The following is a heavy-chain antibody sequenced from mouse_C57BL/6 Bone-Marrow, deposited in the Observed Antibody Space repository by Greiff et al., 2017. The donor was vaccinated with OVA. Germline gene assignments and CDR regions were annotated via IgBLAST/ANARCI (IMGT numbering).Heavy chain of an antibody. D-gene: IGHD2-3*01. CDR1: GYTFTSYW. CDR3: AREGDGYYVWFAY. Sequence: QVQLQQSGAELVKPGASVKMSCKASGYTFTSYWITWVKQRPGQGLEWIGDIYPGSGSTNYNEKFKSKATLTVDTSSSTAYMQLSSLTTEDSAVYYSAREGDGYYVWFAYWGQGTLVTVSA. J-gene: IGHJ3*01. CDR2: IYPGSGST. V-gene: IGHV1-55*01.